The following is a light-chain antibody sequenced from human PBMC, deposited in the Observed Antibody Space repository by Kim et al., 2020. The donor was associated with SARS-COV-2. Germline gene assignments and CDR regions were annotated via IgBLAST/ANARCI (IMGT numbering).Light chain of an antibody. Sequence: SYELTQPPSVSVAPGKTARITCGGNNIGSKSVHWYQQKPGQAPVLVIYYDSDRPSGIPERFSGSNSGNTATLTISRVEAGDEADYYCQGWDSSSEHLVFG. J-gene: IGLJ2*01. CDR3: QGWDSSSEHLV. CDR1: NIGSKS. V-gene: IGLV3-21*04. CDR2: YDS.